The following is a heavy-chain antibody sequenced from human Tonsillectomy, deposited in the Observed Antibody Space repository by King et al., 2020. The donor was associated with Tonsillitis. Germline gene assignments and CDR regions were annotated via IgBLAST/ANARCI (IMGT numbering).Heavy chain of an antibody. Sequence: VQLVESGGGLVQPGGSLRLSCAASGFTFSSYSMNWVRQAPGKGLEWVSYISSSSSAIYYADSMKGRFTISRDNAKNSLYRQMNSLRDEDTAVYYCARDCSTTSCSAWHAFDIWGQGTIVTVPS. CDR2: ISSSSSAI. CDR3: ARDCSTTSCSAWHAFDI. J-gene: IGHJ3*02. V-gene: IGHV3-48*02. D-gene: IGHD2-2*01. CDR1: GFTFSSYS.